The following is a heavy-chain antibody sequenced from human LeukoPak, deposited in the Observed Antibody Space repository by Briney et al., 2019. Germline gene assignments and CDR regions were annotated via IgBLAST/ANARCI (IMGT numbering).Heavy chain of an antibody. Sequence: SETLSLTCTVSGGSISSSSYYWGWIRQPPGKGLEWIGSIYYSGSTYYNPSLKSRVTISVDTSKNQFSLKLSSVTAADTAVYYCARRGYRQYYYYYMDVWGKGTTVTVSS. CDR1: GGSISSSSYY. J-gene: IGHJ6*03. V-gene: IGHV4-39*01. CDR2: IYYSGST. D-gene: IGHD5-12*01. CDR3: ARRGYRQYYYYYMDV.